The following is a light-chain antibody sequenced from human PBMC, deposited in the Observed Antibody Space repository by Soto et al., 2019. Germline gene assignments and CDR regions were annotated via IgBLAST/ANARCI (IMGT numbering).Light chain of an antibody. CDR3: SSYTSSLYV. CDR2: DVS. CDR1: SSDVSGYNY. J-gene: IGLJ1*01. Sequence: QSVLNQPASVSGSPGQSITISCTGTSSDVSGYNYVSWYQQHPGKAPKLMIYDVSNRPSGVSNRFSGSKSGNTASLTISGLQAEDEADYYCSSYTSSLYVFGTGTKVTVL. V-gene: IGLV2-14*01.